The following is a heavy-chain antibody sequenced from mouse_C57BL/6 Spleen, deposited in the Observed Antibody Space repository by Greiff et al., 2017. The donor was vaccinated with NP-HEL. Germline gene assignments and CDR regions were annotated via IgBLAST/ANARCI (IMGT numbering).Heavy chain of an antibody. J-gene: IGHJ4*01. D-gene: IGHD2-1*01. CDR3: ASGNYYYYAMDY. CDR1: GFSINSDCY. Sequence: EVQLQESGPSLVRPSQTLSLTCTVTGFSINSDCYWIWIRQFPGNKLEYIGYTFYSGITYYNPSLESRTYITRDTSKNQFSLKLSSVTTEDTATYYCASGNYYYYAMDYWGQGTSVTVSS. V-gene: IGHV3-3*01. CDR2: TFYSGIT.